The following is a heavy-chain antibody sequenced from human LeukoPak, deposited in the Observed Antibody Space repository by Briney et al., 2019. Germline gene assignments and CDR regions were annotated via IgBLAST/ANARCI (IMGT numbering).Heavy chain of an antibody. CDR1: GFIVSANY. D-gene: IGHD3-16*01. J-gene: IGHJ5*02. V-gene: IGHV3-66*02. CDR2: FYSGGAT. Sequence: TGGSLRLSCAASGFIVSANYMSWVRQTPGKGLEWVSIFYSGGATFYVDSVKGRFTISRDNSKNTLYLQMNSLRAEDTAVYYCARGRWGLRLGSRWDWFDPWGQGTLVTVSS. CDR3: ARGRWGLRLGSRWDWFDP.